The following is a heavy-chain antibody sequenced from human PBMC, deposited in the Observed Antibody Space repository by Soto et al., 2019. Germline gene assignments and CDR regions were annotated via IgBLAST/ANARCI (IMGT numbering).Heavy chain of an antibody. J-gene: IGHJ4*02. CDR3: ARSDYYGSGSYYNVRFDY. D-gene: IGHD3-10*01. CDR2: IIPIFGTA. CDR1: GGTFSSYA. Sequence: QVQLVQSGAEVKKPGSSVKVSCKASGGTFSSYAISWVRQAPGQGLEWMGGIIPIFGTANYAQKFQGSVTLTADESTRTAYMEVSSLRSEDTAVYYRARSDYYGSGSYYNVRFDYWGQGTLVTVSS. V-gene: IGHV1-69*01.